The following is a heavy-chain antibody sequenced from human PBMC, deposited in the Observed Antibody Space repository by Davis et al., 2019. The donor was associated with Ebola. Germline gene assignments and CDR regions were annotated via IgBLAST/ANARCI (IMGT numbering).Heavy chain of an antibody. CDR1: GFTVSSNY. CDR3: ARRILGDSRGGMDG. D-gene: IGHD2-21*01. V-gene: IGHV3-53*01. Sequence: PGGSLRLSCAASGFTVSSNYMSWVRQPPGKGLEWVSVIYSGGDIYYADSVKGRFTVSRDNAKNSLYLQMSSLRDEDTAVYFCARRILGDSRGGMDGWGRGSTVIVSS. CDR2: IYSGGDI. J-gene: IGHJ6*02.